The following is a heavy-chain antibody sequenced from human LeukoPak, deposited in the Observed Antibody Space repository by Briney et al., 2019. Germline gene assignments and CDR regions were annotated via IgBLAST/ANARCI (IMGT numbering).Heavy chain of an antibody. CDR2: IIPIFGTA. V-gene: IGHV1-69*13. Sequence: GASVSVSCKASGGTFSSYAISWVRQAPGQGLEWMGGIIPIFGTANYAQKFQGRVTITADESTSTAYMELSSLRSEDTAVYYCARVYYDSSGYLTQYYFDYWGQGTLVTVSS. J-gene: IGHJ4*02. CDR1: GGTFSSYA. D-gene: IGHD3-22*01. CDR3: ARVYYDSSGYLTQYYFDY.